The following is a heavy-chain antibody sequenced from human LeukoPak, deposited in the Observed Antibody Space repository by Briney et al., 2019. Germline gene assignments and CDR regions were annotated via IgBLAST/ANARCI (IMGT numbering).Heavy chain of an antibody. Sequence: QTGGSLRLSCAASGFTFSSYGMHWVRQAPGKGLEWVAVISYDGSNKYYADSVKGRFTISRDNSKNTLYLQMNSLRAEDTAVYYCARDRPSTVVTLGGYFDYWGQGTLVTVSS. D-gene: IGHD4-23*01. CDR1: GFTFSSYG. J-gene: IGHJ4*02. CDR2: ISYDGSNK. CDR3: ARDRPSTVVTLGGYFDY. V-gene: IGHV3-30*03.